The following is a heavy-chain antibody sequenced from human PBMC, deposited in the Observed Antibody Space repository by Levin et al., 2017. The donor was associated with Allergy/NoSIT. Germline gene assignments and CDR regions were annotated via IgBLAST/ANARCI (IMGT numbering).Heavy chain of an antibody. Sequence: SQTLSLTCAVYGGSFSGYYWSWIRQPPGKGLEWIGEINHSGSTNYNPSLKSRVTISVDTSKNQFSLKLSSVTAAETAVYYCARGAARRHVRAPVAGNYWGQGTLVTVSS. D-gene: IGHD6-19*01. CDR1: GGSFSGYY. CDR3: ARGAARRHVRAPVAGNY. J-gene: IGHJ4*02. V-gene: IGHV4-34*01. CDR2: INHSGST.